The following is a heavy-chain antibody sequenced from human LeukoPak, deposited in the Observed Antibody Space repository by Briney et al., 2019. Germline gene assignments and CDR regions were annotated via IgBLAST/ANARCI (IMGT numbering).Heavy chain of an antibody. D-gene: IGHD3-3*01. J-gene: IGHJ4*02. V-gene: IGHV1-2*02. CDR2: INPNSGGT. Sequence: GASVKVSCKASGYTFTGYYMHWVRQAPGQGLEWMGWINPNSGGTNYAQKFQGRVTMTRDTSISTAYMELSRLRSDDTAVYYCARELRFLEWLPHFDYWGQGTLVTVSS. CDR3: ARELRFLEWLPHFDY. CDR1: GYTFTGYY.